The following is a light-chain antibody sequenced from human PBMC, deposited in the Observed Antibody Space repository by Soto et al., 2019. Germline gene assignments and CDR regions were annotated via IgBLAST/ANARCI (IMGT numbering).Light chain of an antibody. Sequence: QPVLTQPPSASASLGASVKLTCTLSSGHNSYAIAWHQQQPEKGPRYLMKLNSDGSHSEGDGIPDRFSGSSSGAERYLPISSLQSEDEADYYCQTWSTDIRVFGGGTKLTVL. J-gene: IGLJ3*02. CDR2: LNSDGSH. CDR1: SGHNSYA. CDR3: QTWSTDIRV. V-gene: IGLV4-69*01.